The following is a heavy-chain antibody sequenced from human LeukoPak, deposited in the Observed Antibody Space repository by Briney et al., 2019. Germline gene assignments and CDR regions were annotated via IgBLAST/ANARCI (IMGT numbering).Heavy chain of an antibody. D-gene: IGHD2-15*01. CDR2: INPNSGGT. V-gene: IGHV1-2*04. J-gene: IGHJ5*02. CDR3: ARGPLVVVAATLYWFDP. CDR1: GYTFTGYY. Sequence: ASVKVSCKASGYTFTGYYMHWVRQGPGQGLEWMGWINPNSGGTNYAQKFQGWVTMTRDTSISTAYMELSRLRSDDTAVYYCARGPLVVVAATLYWFDPWGQGTLVTVSS.